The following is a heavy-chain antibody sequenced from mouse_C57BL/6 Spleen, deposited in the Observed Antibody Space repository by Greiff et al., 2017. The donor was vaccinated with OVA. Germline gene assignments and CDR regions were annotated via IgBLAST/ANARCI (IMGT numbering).Heavy chain of an antibody. CDR2: IYPGSGST. V-gene: IGHV1-55*01. Sequence: VQLQQPGAELVKPGASVKMSCKASGYTFTSYWITWVKQRPGQGLEWIGDIYPGSGSTNYNEKFKSKATLTVDTSSSTAYMQLSSLTSEDSAVYYWARTGDLLLRPYYFDYWGQGTTLTVSS. CDR1: GYTFTSYW. D-gene: IGHD1-1*01. CDR3: ARTGDLLLRPYYFDY. J-gene: IGHJ2*01.